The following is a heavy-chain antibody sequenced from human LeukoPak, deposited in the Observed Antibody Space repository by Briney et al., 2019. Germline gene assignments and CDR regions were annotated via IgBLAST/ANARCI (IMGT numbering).Heavy chain of an antibody. Sequence: PSETLSLTCTVSGGSISSSSYYWGWIRQPPGKGLEWIGSIYYSGSTYYNPSLKSRVTISVDTSKNQFSLKLSSVTAADTAVYYCARGLPDYYGSGLPPFDYWGQGTLVTVSS. CDR1: GGSISSSSYY. V-gene: IGHV4-39*07. CDR2: IYYSGST. J-gene: IGHJ4*02. D-gene: IGHD3-10*01. CDR3: ARGLPDYYGSGLPPFDY.